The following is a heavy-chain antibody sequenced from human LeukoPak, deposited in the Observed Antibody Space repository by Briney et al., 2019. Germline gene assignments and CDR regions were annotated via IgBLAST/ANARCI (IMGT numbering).Heavy chain of an antibody. CDR2: IYSSGST. Sequence: SETLSLTCTVSGGSIGSYYWSWIRQPPGKGLEWIGYIYSSGSTNYNPSLKSRVTISLDTSKNQFSLKLSFVTAADTAVYYCARHFRLFGGDSDLLGYWGQGTLVTVSS. J-gene: IGHJ4*02. D-gene: IGHD3-22*01. V-gene: IGHV4-59*01. CDR1: GGSIGSYY. CDR3: ARHFRLFGGDSDLLGY.